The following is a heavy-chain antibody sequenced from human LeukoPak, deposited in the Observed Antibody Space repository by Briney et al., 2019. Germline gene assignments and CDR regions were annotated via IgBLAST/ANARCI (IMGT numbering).Heavy chain of an antibody. CDR3: AKDTYSSGWNWFDP. CDR2: ISSSSRYI. Sequence: GGSLRLSCAVSGFTFSSYGMHWVRQAPGKGLEWVSSISSSSRYISYADSVKGRFTISRDNAKNSLYLQMNSLRAEDTALYYCAKDTYSSGWNWFDPWGQGTLVTVSS. D-gene: IGHD6-19*01. V-gene: IGHV3-21*04. J-gene: IGHJ5*02. CDR1: GFTFSSYG.